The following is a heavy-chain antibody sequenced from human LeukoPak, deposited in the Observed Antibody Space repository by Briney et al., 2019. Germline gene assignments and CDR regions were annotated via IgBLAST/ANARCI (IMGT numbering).Heavy chain of an antibody. J-gene: IGHJ4*02. CDR2: INHIFGTA. D-gene: IGHD3-16*01. CDR1: GDTFSRYA. CDR3: ARAGVSYATIDY. V-gene: IGHV1-69*13. Sequence: SVKVSCKASGDTFSRYAISWVRQAPGQGLQWLGGINHIFGTASYAQKFQVRVTVIADESTSTAYMELSSLRSEDTAVYYCARAGVSYATIDYWGQGTLVTVSS.